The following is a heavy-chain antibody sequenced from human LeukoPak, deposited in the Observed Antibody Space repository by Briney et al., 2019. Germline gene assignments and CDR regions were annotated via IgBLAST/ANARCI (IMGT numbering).Heavy chain of an antibody. CDR1: GGSISSSNYY. CDR3: ARIIEMATIFAPFDP. D-gene: IGHD5-24*01. Sequence: SETLSLTCTVSGGSISSSNYYWGWIRQPPGKGLEWIGSIYYSGSTYYSPSLKSRVTISVDTSKNQFFLKLSSVTAADTAVYYCARIIEMATIFAPFDPWGQGTLVTVSS. V-gene: IGHV4-39*01. J-gene: IGHJ5*02. CDR2: IYYSGST.